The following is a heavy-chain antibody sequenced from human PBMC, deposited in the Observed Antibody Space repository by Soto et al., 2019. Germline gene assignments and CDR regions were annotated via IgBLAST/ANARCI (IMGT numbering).Heavy chain of an antibody. CDR2: ISYDGSNT. CDR1: GFIFSSYG. CDR3: AKEGGLSGSYYISSSYYFDC. J-gene: IGHJ4*02. Sequence: QVQLVESGGGVVQPGRSLRLSCVASGFIFSSYGMHWVRQAPGKGLEWVAIISYDGSNTYYADSVKGRFTISRDNSKNTLYLQMNSLRAEDTSVYYCAKEGGLSGSYYISSSYYFDCWGQGTLVTVSS. D-gene: IGHD1-26*01. V-gene: IGHV3-30*18.